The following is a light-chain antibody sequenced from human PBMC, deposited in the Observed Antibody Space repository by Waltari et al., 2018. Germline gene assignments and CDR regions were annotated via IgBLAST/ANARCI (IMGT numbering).Light chain of an antibody. CDR1: QGIGNY. J-gene: IGKJ3*01. Sequence: DIQMTQSPSSLSASVGDRVTITCRANQGIGNYLAWYQQKPGTVPKLLIHTASTLQSGVPSRFSGSGSAADFTLTISSLQPEDAATYYCQNYNSAPFTFGPGTRVDIK. V-gene: IGKV1-27*01. CDR2: TAS. CDR3: QNYNSAPFT.